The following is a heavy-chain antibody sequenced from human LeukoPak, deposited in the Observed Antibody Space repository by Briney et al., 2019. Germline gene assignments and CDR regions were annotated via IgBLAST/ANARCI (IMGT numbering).Heavy chain of an antibody. CDR1: GGSFRRYA. CDR2: IMPVLDTG. D-gene: IGHD1-1*01. J-gene: IGHJ6*04. Sequence: SVKVSCRASGGSFRRYAFAWVRQAPGQGLEWMGGIMPVLDTGSYAQGFQGRVTITADRSTSTAYMELRSLRPEDTALYYCAARDNGNDLLSYHAMDVWGNGTTVTVSS. CDR3: AARDNGNDLLSYHAMDV. V-gene: IGHV1-69*06.